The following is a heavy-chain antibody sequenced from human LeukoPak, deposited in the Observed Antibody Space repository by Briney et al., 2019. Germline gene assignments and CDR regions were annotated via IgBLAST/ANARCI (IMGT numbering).Heavy chain of an antibody. J-gene: IGHJ4*02. CDR3: ARGPTDGYNYGFDY. V-gene: IGHV4-59*01. Sequence: NSSETLSLTCTVSGASINNYYWSWVRQSPGKGLEWIGYIYSSGSTNYNPSLKSRVTISLGTSKTQFSLKLNSVIAADTAIYFCARGPTDGYNYGFDYWGQGTLVTVSS. CDR2: IYSSGST. D-gene: IGHD5-24*01. CDR1: GASINNYY.